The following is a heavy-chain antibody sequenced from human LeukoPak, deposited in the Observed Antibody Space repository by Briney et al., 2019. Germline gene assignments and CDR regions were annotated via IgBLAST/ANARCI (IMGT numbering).Heavy chain of an antibody. V-gene: IGHV1-2*02. Sequence: ASVKVSCKASGYTFTGYYMHWVRQAPGQGLEWMGWINPNSGGTNYAQKFQGRVTMTRDTSISTAYMELSRLRSGDTAVYYCANSPTLYCSGGSCYYYYYYMDVWGKGTTVTVSS. CDR2: INPNSGGT. CDR3: ANSPTLYCSGGSCYYYYYYMDV. D-gene: IGHD2-15*01. CDR1: GYTFTGYY. J-gene: IGHJ6*03.